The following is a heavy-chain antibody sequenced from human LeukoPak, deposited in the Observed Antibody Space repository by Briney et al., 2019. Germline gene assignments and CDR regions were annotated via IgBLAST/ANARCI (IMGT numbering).Heavy chain of an antibody. D-gene: IGHD6-13*01. CDR1: GGSFSGYY. J-gene: IGHJ4*02. Sequence: PSETLSLTCAVYGGSFSGYYWSWIRQPPGKGLEWIGEINHSGSTNYNPSLKSRVTISEDTSKNQFSLNLSSVTAADTAVYYCARGRLPYSSSWYVLDVWGQGTLVTLSS. CDR3: ARGRLPYSSSWYVLDV. V-gene: IGHV4-34*01. CDR2: INHSGST.